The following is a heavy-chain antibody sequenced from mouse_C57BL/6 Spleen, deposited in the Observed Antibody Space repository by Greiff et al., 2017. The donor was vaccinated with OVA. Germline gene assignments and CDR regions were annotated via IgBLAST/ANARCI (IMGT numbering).Heavy chain of an antibody. CDR3: TRSTTVVARYYFDY. Sequence: EVQLQQSGGGLVQPGGSMKLSCAASGFTFSDAWMDWVRQSPEKGLEWVAEIRNKANNHATYYAVSVKGRFTISRDDSKSSVYLQMNSLRAEDTGIYYCTRSTTVVARYYFDYWGQGTTLTVSS. D-gene: IGHD1-1*01. J-gene: IGHJ2*01. CDR2: IRNKANNHAT. CDR1: GFTFSDAW. V-gene: IGHV6-6*01.